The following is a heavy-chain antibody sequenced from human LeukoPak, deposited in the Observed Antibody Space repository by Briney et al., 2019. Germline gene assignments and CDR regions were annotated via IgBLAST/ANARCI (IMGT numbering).Heavy chain of an antibody. CDR1: GYTFTGYY. V-gene: IGHV1-2*02. CDR3: ARAEPPRYYDFWSGYSGPFDY. D-gene: IGHD3-3*01. Sequence: ASVKVSCKASGYTFTGYYMHWVRQAPGQGLEWMGWINPNSGGTNYAQKFQGRVTMTRDTSISTAYMELSRLRSDDTAVYYCARAEPPRYYDFWSGYSGPFDYWGQGTLVTVSS. J-gene: IGHJ4*02. CDR2: INPNSGGT.